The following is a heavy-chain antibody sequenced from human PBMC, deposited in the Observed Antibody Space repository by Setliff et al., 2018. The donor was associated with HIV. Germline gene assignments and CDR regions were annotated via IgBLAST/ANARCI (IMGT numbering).Heavy chain of an antibody. Sequence: PSETLSLTCTVSGGSISSGSYYWSWIRQPAGKGLEWIGHIYTSGSTNYNPSLKSRVTISVDTSKNQFSLKLSSVTAADTAVYYCARDHGGLLWFGESSLYNWFDPWGQGTLVTVSS. D-gene: IGHD3-10*01. J-gene: IGHJ5*02. V-gene: IGHV4-61*09. CDR1: GGSISSGSYY. CDR2: IYTSGST. CDR3: ARDHGGLLWFGESSLYNWFDP.